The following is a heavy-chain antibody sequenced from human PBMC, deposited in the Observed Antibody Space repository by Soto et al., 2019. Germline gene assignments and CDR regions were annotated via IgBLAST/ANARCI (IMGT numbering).Heavy chain of an antibody. CDR3: ARLKRDGHNYSPLYY. Sequence: GESLKISCKGSGYSFANYWIGWVRQMPGKGLEWMGIIYPGDSDTRYSPSFQGQVTISADKSISTAYLQWSSLKASDTAMYYCARLKRDGHNYSPLYYWGQGTLGTVSS. D-gene: IGHD5-12*01. CDR1: GYSFANYW. J-gene: IGHJ4*02. V-gene: IGHV5-51*01. CDR2: IYPGDSDT.